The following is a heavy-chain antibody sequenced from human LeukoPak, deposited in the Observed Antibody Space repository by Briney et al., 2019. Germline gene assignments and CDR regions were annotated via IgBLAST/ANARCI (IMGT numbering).Heavy chain of an antibody. CDR3: ARQQLVRSYYFDY. J-gene: IGHJ4*02. CDR1: GGTFSSYA. CDR2: IIPIFGTA. V-gene: IGHV1-69*05. Sequence: SVKVSCKASGGTFSSYAISWVRQAPGQGLEWMGGIIPIFGTANYAQKFQGRVTITTDESTSTAYMELSSLRSEDTAVYYCARQQLVRSYYFDYWGQGTLVTVSS. D-gene: IGHD6-6*01.